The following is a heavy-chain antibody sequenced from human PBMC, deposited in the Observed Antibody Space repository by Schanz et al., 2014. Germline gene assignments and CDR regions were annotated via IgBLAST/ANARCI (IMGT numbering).Heavy chain of an antibody. CDR3: VTEKRMESGTWAKAFDI. J-gene: IGHJ3*02. V-gene: IGHV1-8*01. Sequence: QVQLVQSGAEVKKPGASVRVSCKASGYSFTTYDVNWVRQATGQGLEWMGLINPYDDTIDYAKKFQGRFTMTRDTSTSTVYMELSSLRSEDTAMYYCVTEKRMESGTWAKAFDIWGQGTWVTVSS. CDR1: GYSFTTYD. CDR2: INPYDDTI. D-gene: IGHD3-3*01.